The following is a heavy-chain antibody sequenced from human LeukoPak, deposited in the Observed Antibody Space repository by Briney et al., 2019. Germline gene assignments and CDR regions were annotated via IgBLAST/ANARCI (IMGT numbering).Heavy chain of an antibody. Sequence: NPSETLSLTCTVSGGSISSYYWSWIRQPPGKGLEWIGYIYYSGSTNYNPSLKSRVTISVDTSKNQFSLKLSSVTAADTAVYYCARVGWELTTDAFDIWGQGTMVTVSS. CDR1: GGSISSYY. CDR3: ARVGWELTTDAFDI. D-gene: IGHD1-26*01. CDR2: IYYSGST. V-gene: IGHV4-59*01. J-gene: IGHJ3*02.